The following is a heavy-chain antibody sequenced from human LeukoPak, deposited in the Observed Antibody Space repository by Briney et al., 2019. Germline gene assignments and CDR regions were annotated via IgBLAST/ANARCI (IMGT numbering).Heavy chain of an antibody. CDR3: ALTGITGTSRFDY. J-gene: IGHJ4*02. D-gene: IGHD1-7*01. V-gene: IGHV4-4*07. Sequence: SETLSLTCTVSGGSISSYYWSWIRQPAGKGLEWIGRIYTSGSANYNPSLKSRVTISVDKSKNQFSLKLSSVTAADTAVYYCALTGITGTSRFDYWGQGTLVTVSS. CDR2: IYTSGSA. CDR1: GGSISSYY.